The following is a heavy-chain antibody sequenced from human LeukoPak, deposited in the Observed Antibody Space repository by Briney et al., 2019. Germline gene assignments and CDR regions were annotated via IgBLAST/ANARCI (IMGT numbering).Heavy chain of an antibody. CDR1: GYFFTIYY. CDR2: INPSGGST. J-gene: IGHJ6*02. V-gene: IGHV1-46*01. Sequence: ASVTVSCKASGYFFTIYYMHWVRQAPGQGLEWMGIINPSGGSTSYAQKFQGRVTMTRDTTTSTVYMELSSLTSDAPAVSFCARARRGVMDYFYYGMDVWGQGTTVTVSS. CDR3: ARARRGVMDYFYYGMDV.